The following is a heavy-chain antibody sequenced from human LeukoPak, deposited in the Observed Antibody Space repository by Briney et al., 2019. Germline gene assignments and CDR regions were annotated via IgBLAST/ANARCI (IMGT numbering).Heavy chain of an antibody. Sequence: ASVKVSCKASADTFPSYFMHWVRQAPGQGLEWMGIINPTGGSTTYAQKFQGRVTMTRDTSTSTVYMELSSLRSDDTAVYYCARTAARRFDYWGQGTLVTVSS. CDR2: INPTGGST. CDR1: ADTFPSYF. V-gene: IGHV1-46*01. J-gene: IGHJ4*02. CDR3: ARTAARRFDY. D-gene: IGHD6-6*01.